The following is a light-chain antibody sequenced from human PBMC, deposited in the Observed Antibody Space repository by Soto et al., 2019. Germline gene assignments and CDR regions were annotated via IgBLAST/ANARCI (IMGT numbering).Light chain of an antibody. CDR1: QGIRDY. CDR3: QKYDSAPCT. CDR2: GAS. J-gene: IGKJ3*01. V-gene: IGKV1-27*01. Sequence: DIQMTQSPSSLSASVGDRVTITCRASQGIRDYLAWYQQKPGKAPNLLIYGASSLQSGVPSRFSGSGSGPDFTLTISSLQPEDGATYYCQKYDSAPCTFGPGTRVDI.